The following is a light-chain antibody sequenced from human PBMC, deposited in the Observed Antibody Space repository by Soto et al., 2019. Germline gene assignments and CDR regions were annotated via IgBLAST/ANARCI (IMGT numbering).Light chain of an antibody. J-gene: IGLJ2*01. V-gene: IGLV3-1*01. Sequence: SYELTQPPSVSVSPGQTASITCSGDKLGDKYASWYQQRPGQSPVLVIHQDSKRPSGIPERFSGSDSGNTATLTISGTQAMDEADYYCQAWDSSTVVFGGGTKLTVL. CDR2: QDS. CDR3: QAWDSSTVV. CDR1: KLGDKY.